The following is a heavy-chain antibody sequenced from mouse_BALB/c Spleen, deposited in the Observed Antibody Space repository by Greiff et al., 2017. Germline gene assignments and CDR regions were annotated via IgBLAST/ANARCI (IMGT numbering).Heavy chain of an antibody. CDR2: ISSGSSTI. CDR1: GFTFSSFG. J-gene: IGHJ4*01. V-gene: IGHV5-17*02. CDR3: ARTSLIYYDYDYAMDY. D-gene: IGHD2-4*01. Sequence: EVKLVESGGGLVQPGGSRKLSCAASGFTFSSFGMHWVRQAPEKGLEWVAYISSGSSTIYYADTVKGRFTISRDNPKNTLFLQMTSLRSEDTAMYYCARTSLIYYDYDYAMDYWGQGTSVTVSS.